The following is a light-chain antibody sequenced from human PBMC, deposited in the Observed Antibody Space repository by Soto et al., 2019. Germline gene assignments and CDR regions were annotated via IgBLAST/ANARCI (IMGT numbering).Light chain of an antibody. Sequence: QSVLTQPASVSGSPGQSITISCTGTSNDVGSFNYVSWYQQLPGKAPKLVIYDVTHRTSGVSYRFSGSRSGNTASLTISGLQAEDEADYYCTSFTSGSTPYVLGTGTKATVL. CDR3: TSFTSGSTPYV. CDR2: DVT. J-gene: IGLJ1*01. V-gene: IGLV2-14*03. CDR1: SNDVGSFNY.